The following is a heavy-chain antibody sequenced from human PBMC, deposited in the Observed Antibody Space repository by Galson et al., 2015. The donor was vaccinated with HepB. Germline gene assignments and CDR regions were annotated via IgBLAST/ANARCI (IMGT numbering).Heavy chain of an antibody. CDR3: ARDWATP. V-gene: IGHV3-74*01. CDR2: INTDGSIT. D-gene: IGHD3-16*01. CDR1: GFTFSSYW. J-gene: IGHJ5*02. Sequence: SLRLSCAASGFTFSSYWMHWVRQAPGKGLVWVSRINTDGSITNYADSVKGRFTFSRDNAKNTLYLQMKSLRAEDTAVYYCARDWATPWGQGTLVIVSS.